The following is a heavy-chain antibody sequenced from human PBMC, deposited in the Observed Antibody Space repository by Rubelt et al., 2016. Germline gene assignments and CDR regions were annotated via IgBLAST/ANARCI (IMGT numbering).Heavy chain of an antibody. Sequence: QVQLQESGPGLVKPSETLSLTCTVSGGSISSYYWSWIRQPAGKGLEWIGRIYTSGSTNYNPSLKGRVTMSVDTSKNQFVRKLSSATAADTAVYYWARDRPGSGWYTDYFDYWGQGTLVTVSS. CDR2: IYTSGST. J-gene: IGHJ4*02. V-gene: IGHV4-4*07. D-gene: IGHD6-19*01. CDR1: GGSISSYY. CDR3: ARDRPGSGWYTDYFDY.